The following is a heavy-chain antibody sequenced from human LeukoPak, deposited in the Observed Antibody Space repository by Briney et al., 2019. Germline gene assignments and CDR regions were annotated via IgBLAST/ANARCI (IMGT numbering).Heavy chain of an antibody. CDR2: IIPIFGTA. V-gene: IGHV1-69*05. CDR3: ARMDDYGGNWFDP. Sequence: AASVKVSCKASGGTFSSYAISWVRQAPGQGLEWMGGIIPIFGTANYAQKFQGRVTITTDESTSTAYMELSSLRSEDTAVYYCARMDDYGGNWFDPWGQGTLVTVSS. CDR1: GGTFSSYA. D-gene: IGHD4-23*01. J-gene: IGHJ5*02.